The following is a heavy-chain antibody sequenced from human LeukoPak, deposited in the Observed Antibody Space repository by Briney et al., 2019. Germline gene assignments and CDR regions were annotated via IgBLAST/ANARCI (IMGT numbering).Heavy chain of an antibody. CDR1: GGSINSYY. CDR2: IYYSGST. J-gene: IGHJ4*02. V-gene: IGHV4-59*08. CDR3: AGHHPRNTVDF. D-gene: IGHD2/OR15-2a*01. Sequence: ASETLSLTCSVSGGSINSYYWSWIRQPPGKGLEWIGYIYYSGSTNYNPSLKSRVTISLDTSKNQFSLKLSSVTAADTAVYYCAGHHPRNTVDFWGQGTLVTVSS.